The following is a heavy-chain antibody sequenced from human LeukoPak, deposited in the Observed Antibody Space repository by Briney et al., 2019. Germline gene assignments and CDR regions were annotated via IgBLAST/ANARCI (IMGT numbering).Heavy chain of an antibody. CDR1: GFIFSNYAM. J-gene: IGHJ3*02. Sequence: GSLRLSCAASGFIFSNYAMNWVRQPPGKGLEWIGEIYHSGSTNYNPSLKSRVTISVDKSKNQFSLKLSSVTAADTAVYYCATGMITFGGVIVKHAFDIWGQGTMVTVSS. D-gene: IGHD3-16*02. V-gene: IGHV4-4*02. CDR2: IYHSGST. CDR3: ATGMITFGGVIVKHAFDI.